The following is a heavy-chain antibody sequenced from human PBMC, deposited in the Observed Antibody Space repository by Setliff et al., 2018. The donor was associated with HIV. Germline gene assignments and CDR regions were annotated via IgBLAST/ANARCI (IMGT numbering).Heavy chain of an antibody. Sequence: ASVKVSCKVSGYRFRDFYIHWVQQAPGKGLEWMGLVYPEDGQTIYAEKFQGRVTITADTSTGTSYMYLSSLRSEDTAVYYCARSRQEVVYFYYYMDFWGQGTTVTVS. V-gene: IGHV1-69-2*01. CDR2: VYPEDGQT. CDR1: GYRFRDFY. J-gene: IGHJ6*02. CDR3: ARSRQEVVYFYYYMDF.